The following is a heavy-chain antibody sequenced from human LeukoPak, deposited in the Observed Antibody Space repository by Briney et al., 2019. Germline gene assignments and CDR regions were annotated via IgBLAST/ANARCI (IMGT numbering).Heavy chain of an antibody. V-gene: IGHV1-18*01. CDR2: ISAYNGNT. CDR3: ARDEWELLTNDY. J-gene: IGHJ4*02. Sequence: GGSLRLSCAASGITFTSYGISWVRQAPGQGLEWMGWISAYNGNTNYAQKLQGRVTMTTDTSTSTAYMELRSLRSDDTAVYYCARDEWELLTNDYWGQGTLVTVSP. D-gene: IGHD1-26*01. CDR1: GITFTSYG.